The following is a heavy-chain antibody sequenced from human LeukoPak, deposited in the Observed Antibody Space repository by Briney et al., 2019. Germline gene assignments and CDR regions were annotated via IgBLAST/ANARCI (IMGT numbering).Heavy chain of an antibody. V-gene: IGHV4-34*01. CDR2: INDYTGDT. CDR1: GGSLSDDL. CDR3: ARGRIAKIVVVHSFSYGMDV. Sequence: WESLCLTCTVFGGSLSDDLWTWIRHSPGEGLEWSGEINDYTGDTKYNPTLNSRVSISLEKSKNQLSLELRSVPAADTAVYNCARGRIAKIVVVHSFSYGMDVWGQGTTVTVSS. J-gene: IGHJ6*02. D-gene: IGHD3-22*01.